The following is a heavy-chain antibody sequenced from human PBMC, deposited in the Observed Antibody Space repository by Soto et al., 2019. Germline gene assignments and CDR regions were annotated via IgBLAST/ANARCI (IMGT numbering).Heavy chain of an antibody. Sequence: SVKVSCKASGFTFFTSAVQWVRQARGQGLEWIGWIVVSSGNTNYAQKFQERVTITRDMSTNTAYMALTSLRSEDTAVYYCAADPYCGGDCYFHYWGQGIVVTVSS. CDR2: IVVSSGNT. CDR1: GFTFFTSA. D-gene: IGHD2-21*02. CDR3: AADPYCGGDCYFHY. J-gene: IGHJ4*02. V-gene: IGHV1-58*01.